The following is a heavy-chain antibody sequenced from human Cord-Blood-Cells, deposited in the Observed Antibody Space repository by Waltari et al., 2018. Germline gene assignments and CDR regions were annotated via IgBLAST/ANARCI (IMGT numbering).Heavy chain of an antibody. J-gene: IGHJ4*02. CDR3: ARGYSSGWYYFDY. CDR1: GYTFTGYY. Sequence: QVQLVQSGAEVKKPGASVKVSCKASGYTFTGYYMHWVRQAPGQGLEWSGWINPNSGGTKYAQKFQGRVTMTRDTSISTAYMELSRLRSDDTAVYYCARGYSSGWYYFDYWGQGTLVTVSS. CDR2: INPNSGGT. D-gene: IGHD6-19*01. V-gene: IGHV1-2*02.